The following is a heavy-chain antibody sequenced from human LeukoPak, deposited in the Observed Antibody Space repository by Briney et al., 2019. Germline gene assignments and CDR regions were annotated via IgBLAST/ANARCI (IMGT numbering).Heavy chain of an antibody. CDR1: GFTFSSYA. CDR2: ISYDGSNK. CDR3: ARAPDYGGNSYYFDY. D-gene: IGHD4-23*01. Sequence: GGSLRLSCAASGFTFSSYAMHWVRKAPGKGLEWVAVISYDGSNKYYADSVKGRFTISRDNSKNTLYLQMNSLRAEDTAVYYCARAPDYGGNSYYFDYWGQGTLVTVSS. V-gene: IGHV3-30*04. J-gene: IGHJ4*02.